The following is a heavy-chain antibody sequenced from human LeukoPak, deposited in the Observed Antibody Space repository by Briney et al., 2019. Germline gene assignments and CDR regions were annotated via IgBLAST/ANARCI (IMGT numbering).Heavy chain of an antibody. CDR1: GGSFSGYY. CDR2: INHSGST. Sequence: SETLSLTCAVYGGSFSGYYWSWIRQPPGKGLEWIGEINHSGSTNYNPSLKSRVTISVDTSKNQFSLKLSSVTAADTAVYYCARAYYYDSSGYVYFDYWGQGTLVTVSS. V-gene: IGHV4-34*01. CDR3: ARAYYYDSSGYVYFDY. J-gene: IGHJ4*02. D-gene: IGHD3-22*01.